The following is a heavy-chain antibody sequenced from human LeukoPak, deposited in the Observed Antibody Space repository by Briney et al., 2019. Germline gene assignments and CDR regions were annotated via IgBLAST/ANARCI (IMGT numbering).Heavy chain of an antibody. CDR1: GFTFSNAW. D-gene: IGHD3/OR15-3a*01. CDR3: ANDWTGVDY. V-gene: IGHV3-15*01. Sequence: GGSLRLSCAASGFTFSNAWMSWVRQAPGKGLEWVGRIKSKTDGGTTDYAAPVKGRFTISRDNSKNTLYLQMNSLRAEDTAVYYCANDWTGVDYWGQGTLVTVSS. CDR2: IKSKTDGGTT. J-gene: IGHJ4*02.